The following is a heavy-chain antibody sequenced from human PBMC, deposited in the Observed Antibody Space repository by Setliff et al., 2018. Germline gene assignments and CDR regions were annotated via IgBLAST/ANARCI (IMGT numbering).Heavy chain of an antibody. D-gene: IGHD3-3*01. CDR3: ATDSGSSRLYNFWSGYSPN. V-gene: IGHV3-7*01. Sequence: HPGGSLRLSCSASGFTLSTYWMNWVRQAPGKGLEWVAHIKQDGYNTYYADSVKGRFTISRDNSKNTLYLQMNSLRLEDTAVYYCATDSGSSRLYNFWSGYSPNWGQGTLVTV. J-gene: IGHJ4*02. CDR1: GFTLSTYW. CDR2: IKQDGYNT.